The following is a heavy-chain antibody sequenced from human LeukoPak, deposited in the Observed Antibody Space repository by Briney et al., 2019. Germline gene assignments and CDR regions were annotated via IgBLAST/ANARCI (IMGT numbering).Heavy chain of an antibody. Sequence: GGSLRLSCEASGFTFNGYDMTWVRQAPGKGLEWVSTISGSGVNRDYADSVKGRFIISRDNSKNTLYLQMHSLRAEDTAVYYCAKGISPMISLLYFDYWGQGTLVTVSS. J-gene: IGHJ4*02. V-gene: IGHV3-23*01. CDR3: AKGISPMISLLYFDY. D-gene: IGHD3-22*01. CDR1: GFTFNGYD. CDR2: ISGSGVNR.